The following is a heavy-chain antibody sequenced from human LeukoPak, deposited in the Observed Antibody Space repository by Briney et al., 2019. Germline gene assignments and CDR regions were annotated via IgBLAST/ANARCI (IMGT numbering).Heavy chain of an antibody. CDR1: GFTFSSYS. D-gene: IGHD5-24*01. Sequence: GGSLRLSCAASGFTFSSYSMNWVRQAPGKGLEWVSYISSSSSTIYYADSVKGRFTISRDNAKNSLYLQMNSLRAEDTAVYYCASSMHADIRDGYNEIYYYYMDVWGKGTTVTVSS. J-gene: IGHJ6*03. V-gene: IGHV3-48*01. CDR3: ASSMHADIRDGYNEIYYYYMDV. CDR2: ISSSSSTI.